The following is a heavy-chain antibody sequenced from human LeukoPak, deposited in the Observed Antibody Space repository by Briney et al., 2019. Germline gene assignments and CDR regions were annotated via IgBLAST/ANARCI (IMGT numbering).Heavy chain of an antibody. V-gene: IGHV1-2*02. D-gene: IGHD2-21*02. CDR3: ARVTDETGQ. CDR1: GYTFTAYY. Sequence: ASVKVSCKASGYTFTAYYLHWVRQAPGQGLEWMGWINPDSGRTNYVQKFQGRVTMTRDTSISTAYMELSGLSSDDTAVYYCARVTDETGQWGQGTLVTVSS. CDR2: INPDSGRT. J-gene: IGHJ4*02.